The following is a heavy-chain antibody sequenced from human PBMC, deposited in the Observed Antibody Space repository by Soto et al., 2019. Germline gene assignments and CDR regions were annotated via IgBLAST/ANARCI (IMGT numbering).Heavy chain of an antibody. CDR2: IRRKAYGGTT. CDR1: VFTFGDYA. Sequence: GALRLAGTAPVFTFGDYAMSWVRQAPGKGLEWVGFIRRKAYGGTTEYAASVKGRFTISRDDSKSIAYLQMNSLKTEDTAVYYCTREADYYGSGSYYIPKYYYYYGMDVWGQGTTVTVSS. J-gene: IGHJ6*02. D-gene: IGHD3-10*01. V-gene: IGHV3-49*04. CDR3: TREADYYGSGSYYIPKYYYYYGMDV.